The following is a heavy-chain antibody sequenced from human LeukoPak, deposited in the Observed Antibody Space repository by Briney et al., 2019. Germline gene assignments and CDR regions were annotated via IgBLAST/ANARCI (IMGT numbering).Heavy chain of an antibody. CDR1: GFTFSDYY. CDR2: ISSSGSTI. V-gene: IGHV3-11*01. CDR3: AKSPTMVRGVILDY. D-gene: IGHD3-10*01. J-gene: IGHJ4*02. Sequence: PGGSLRLSCAASGFTFSDYYMSWIRQAPGKGLEWVSYISSSGSTIYYADSVKGRFTISRDNAKNSLYLQMNSLRAEDTAVYYCAKSPTMVRGVILDYWGQGTLVTVSS.